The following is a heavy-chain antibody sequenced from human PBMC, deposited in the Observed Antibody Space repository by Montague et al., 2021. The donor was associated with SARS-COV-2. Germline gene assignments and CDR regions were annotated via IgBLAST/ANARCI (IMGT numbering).Heavy chain of an antibody. CDR2: TYYRSKWYS. Sequence: CAISGDSVSSNSVAWSWLRQSPSRDLEWLGRTYYRSKWYSDYAPSVRGRLTVNPDASKNEFSLELNYVTPEDTAVYYCVRYSGWFYFDFWGQGTLVTVSS. V-gene: IGHV6-1*01. CDR3: VRYSGWFYFDF. CDR1: GDSVSSNSVA. J-gene: IGHJ4*02. D-gene: IGHD6-19*01.